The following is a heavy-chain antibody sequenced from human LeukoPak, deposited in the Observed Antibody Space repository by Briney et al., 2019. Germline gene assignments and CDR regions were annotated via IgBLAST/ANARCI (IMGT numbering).Heavy chain of an antibody. Sequence: SETLSLTCTVSGGSLTNYYWSWIRQPPGRGLEWIAYVYYSGSTKYNPSLESRFTMSIDTSKSQFSLKVNSVTTADTAVYYCARGPNRYSSGWYYFDSWGQGTLVTVSP. J-gene: IGHJ4*02. CDR3: ARGPNRYSSGWYYFDS. CDR1: GGSLTNYY. D-gene: IGHD6-19*01. V-gene: IGHV4-59*01. CDR2: VYYSGST.